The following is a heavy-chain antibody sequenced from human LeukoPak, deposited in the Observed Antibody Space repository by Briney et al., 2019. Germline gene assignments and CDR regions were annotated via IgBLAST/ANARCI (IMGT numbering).Heavy chain of an antibody. D-gene: IGHD3-10*01. Sequence: ASVKVSCKASGYTFTSYYMHWVRQAPGQGLEWMGIINPSGGSTSYAQKFQGRVTMTRDTSTSTAYMELSRLRSDDTAVYYCARAGVVRGVSPWYYYYYMDVWGKGTTVTVSS. CDR1: GYTFTSYY. CDR2: INPSGGST. CDR3: ARAGVVRGVSPWYYYYYMDV. J-gene: IGHJ6*03. V-gene: IGHV1-46*01.